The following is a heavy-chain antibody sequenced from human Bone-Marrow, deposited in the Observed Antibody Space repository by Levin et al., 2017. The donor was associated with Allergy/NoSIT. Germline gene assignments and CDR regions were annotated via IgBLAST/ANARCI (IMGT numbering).Heavy chain of an antibody. V-gene: IGHV3-30*18. CDR2: ISYDGSNK. D-gene: IGHD6-13*01. CDR1: GFTFSSYG. Sequence: GGSLRLSCAASGFTFSSYGMHWVRQAPGKGLEWVAVISYDGSNKYYADSVKGRFTISRDNSKNTLYLQMNSLRAEDTDGYYCAKDRELGLLDYWGQGTLVTVSS. J-gene: IGHJ4*02. CDR3: AKDRELGLLDY.